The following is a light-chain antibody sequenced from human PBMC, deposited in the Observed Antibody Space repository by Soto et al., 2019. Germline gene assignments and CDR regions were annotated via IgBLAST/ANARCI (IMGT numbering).Light chain of an antibody. Sequence: DIQMTQSPSSLSASVGDRVTITCRASQSINSNLNWYQQKPGTVPKLLIYAASRLQSGAPSRFSGSGSGTDFTLTISSLQPEDFATYYCPQSYSSRTFGQGTKV. V-gene: IGKV1-39*01. CDR2: AAS. J-gene: IGKJ1*01. CDR3: PQSYSSRT. CDR1: QSINSN.